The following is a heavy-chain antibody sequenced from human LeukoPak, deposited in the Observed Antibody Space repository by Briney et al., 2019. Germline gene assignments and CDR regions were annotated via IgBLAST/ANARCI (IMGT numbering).Heavy chain of an antibody. Sequence: PSETLSLTCTVSGGSISSSSYHWGWIRQPPGKGLEWIGSIYYSGSTYYNPSLKSRVTISVDTSKNQFSLKLSSVTAADTAVYYCARGQDDNYYFDYWGQGTLVTVSS. D-gene: IGHD1-1*01. CDR3: ARGQDDNYYFDY. J-gene: IGHJ4*02. V-gene: IGHV4-39*07. CDR1: GGSISSSSYH. CDR2: IYYSGST.